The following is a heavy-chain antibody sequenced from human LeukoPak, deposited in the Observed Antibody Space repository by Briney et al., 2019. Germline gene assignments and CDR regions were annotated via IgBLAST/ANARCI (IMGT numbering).Heavy chain of an antibody. D-gene: IGHD4-23*01. Sequence: GASVKVSCKASGYTFINYCMHWVRQAPGQGLEWMGLISPSGSTTYAQNFQGRVTMTRDTSTSTVYMELSSLRSEDTAVYYCARATGGKSGDALDYWGQGTLVTVSS. J-gene: IGHJ4*02. CDR1: GYTFINYC. V-gene: IGHV1-46*03. CDR2: ISPSGST. CDR3: ARATGGKSGDALDY.